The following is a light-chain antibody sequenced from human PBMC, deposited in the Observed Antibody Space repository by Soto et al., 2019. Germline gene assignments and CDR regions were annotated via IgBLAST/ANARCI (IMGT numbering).Light chain of an antibody. V-gene: IGLV2-23*02. Sequence: QAVVTQPASVSGSPGQSIAISCTGNSGGIGTFNLVSWYQQHPGKAPKLIIYEVNKRPSGISSRFSGSKSGNTASLTISGLQAEDEADYYCYSFAGFNTQFGGGTKLTVL. CDR3: YSFAGFNTQ. CDR1: SGGIGTFNL. J-gene: IGLJ2*01. CDR2: EVN.